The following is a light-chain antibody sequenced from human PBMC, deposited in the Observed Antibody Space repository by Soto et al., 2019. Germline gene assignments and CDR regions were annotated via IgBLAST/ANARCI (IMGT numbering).Light chain of an antibody. CDR1: QNINNY. Sequence: DIQMTQSPSSLSASVGDRVAITCQASQNINNYLNWYQQKPGRAPKLLIYDASNLEAGVPSRFSGSGSGTHFTFTISSLQTEDIGTYYCQQYNSYSEFGQGTKVDIK. V-gene: IGKV1-33*01. CDR2: DAS. CDR3: QQYNSYSE. J-gene: IGKJ1*01.